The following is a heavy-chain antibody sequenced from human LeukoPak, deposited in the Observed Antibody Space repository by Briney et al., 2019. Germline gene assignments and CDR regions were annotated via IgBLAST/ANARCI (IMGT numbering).Heavy chain of an antibody. CDR1: GFTFSSYA. V-gene: IGHV3-23*01. CDR2: ISGSGGST. D-gene: IGHD5-12*01. J-gene: IGHJ4*02. CDR3: AKDRSGYDFGGPDY. Sequence: GGSLRLSCAASGFTFSSYAMSWVRQAPGKGLEWVSAISGSGGSTYYADSVKGRLTIPRDNSKNTLYLQMNSLRAEDTAVYYCAKDRSGYDFGGPDYWGQGTLVTVSS.